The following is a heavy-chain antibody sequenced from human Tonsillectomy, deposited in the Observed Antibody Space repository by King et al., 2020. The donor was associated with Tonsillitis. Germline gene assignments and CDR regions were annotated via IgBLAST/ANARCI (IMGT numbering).Heavy chain of an antibody. CDR3: ARVNAAMVRGVIIKLGAFDI. CDR1: GYTFTSYY. Sequence: VQLVQSGAEVKKPGASVKVSCKASGYTFTSYYMHWVRQAPGQGLGWMGIINPSGGSTSYAQKFQGRVTMTRDTSTSTVYMELSSLRSEDTAVYYCARVNAAMVRGVIIKLGAFDIWGQGTMVTVSS. CDR2: INPSGGST. D-gene: IGHD3-10*01. J-gene: IGHJ3*02. V-gene: IGHV1-46*01.